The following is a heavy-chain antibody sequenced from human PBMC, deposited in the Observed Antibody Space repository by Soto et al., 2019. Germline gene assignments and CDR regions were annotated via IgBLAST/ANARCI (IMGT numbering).Heavy chain of an antibody. Sequence: QVKLQESGPGLVKPSQTLSLTCTVSGGSISSGNYYWSWIRQPPGKGLEWIGHIHYSGSTYYNPSLTSRVTISADTSKNQLSLKLSSVTAADTAVYYCARTPLTGNKRDYYFDYWGQGTLVTVSS. V-gene: IGHV4-30-4*01. CDR3: ARTPLTGNKRDYYFDY. CDR2: IHYSGST. J-gene: IGHJ4*02. CDR1: GGSISSGNYY. D-gene: IGHD3-9*01.